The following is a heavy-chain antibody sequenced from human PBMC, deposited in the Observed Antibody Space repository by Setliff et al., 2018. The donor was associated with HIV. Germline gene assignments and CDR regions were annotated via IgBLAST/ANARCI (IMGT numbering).Heavy chain of an antibody. Sequence: SETLSLTCAVSNGSISRSSYYWGWIRQPPGKGPEWVGSIYYSGSTHYSPSLKSRVTISVDTSKRQFFLHLTSVTAADTAVYFCASTDNTGYKIDYWGQGALVTV. CDR1: NGSISRSSYY. CDR3: ASTDNTGYKIDY. V-gene: IGHV4-39*01. CDR2: IYYSGST. D-gene: IGHD3-10*01. J-gene: IGHJ4*01.